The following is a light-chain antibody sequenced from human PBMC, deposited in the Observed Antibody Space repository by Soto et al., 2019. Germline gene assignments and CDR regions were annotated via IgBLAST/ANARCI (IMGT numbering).Light chain of an antibody. J-gene: IGKJ1*01. Sequence: DIQMTQSPSTLSASVGDRVTITCRATQSISSSLAWYQQKPGKAPKLLIYKASSLESGVPSRFSGSGSGTEFTLTISSLQPDDLATYYCQQYNSYPKTFGQGTKVDIK. CDR2: KAS. CDR3: QQYNSYPKT. V-gene: IGKV1-5*03. CDR1: QSISSS.